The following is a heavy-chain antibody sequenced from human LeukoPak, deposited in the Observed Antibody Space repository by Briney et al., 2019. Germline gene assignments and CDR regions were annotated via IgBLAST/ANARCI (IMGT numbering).Heavy chain of an antibody. Sequence: GGSLRLSCAASGLTISSSGMSWVRQAPGKGLEWVGHIKSNTVGGTTDYTAAVKDRFSISRDDSKNTLYLQMNSLQTEDTAVYFCATEYYGAYNFWGQGALVTVSS. CDR2: IKSNTVGGTT. CDR3: ATEYYGAYNF. CDR1: GLTISSSG. J-gene: IGHJ4*02. D-gene: IGHD3-16*01. V-gene: IGHV3-15*01.